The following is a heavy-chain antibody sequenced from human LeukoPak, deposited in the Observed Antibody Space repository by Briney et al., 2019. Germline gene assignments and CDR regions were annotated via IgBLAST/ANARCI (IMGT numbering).Heavy chain of an antibody. D-gene: IGHD6-13*01. CDR3: ARVRSPAAGTRFDY. CDR2: ISAYNGNT. V-gene: IGHV1-18*01. Sequence: ASVKVSCKASGYTFSSYDFSWVRQAPGQGLEWMGWISAYNGNTNYAQKLQGRVTITTDTSTSTAYMELRGLRSDDTAVYYCARVRSPAAGTRFDYWGQGTLVTVSS. CDR1: GYTFSSYD. J-gene: IGHJ4*02.